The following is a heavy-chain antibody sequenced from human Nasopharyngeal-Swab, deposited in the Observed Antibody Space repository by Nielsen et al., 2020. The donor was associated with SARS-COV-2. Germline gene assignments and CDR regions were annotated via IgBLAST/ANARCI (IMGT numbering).Heavy chain of an antibody. Sequence: ASVKVSCKASGYTFTGYYMHWVRQAPGQGLEWMGRINPNSGGTNYAQKLQGRVTMTTDTSTSTAYMELRSLRSDDTAVYYCARDQLLGYYFDYWGQGTLVTVSS. CDR3: ARDQLLGYYFDY. V-gene: IGHV1-2*06. J-gene: IGHJ4*02. CDR1: GYTFTGYY. D-gene: IGHD2-2*01. CDR2: INPNSGGT.